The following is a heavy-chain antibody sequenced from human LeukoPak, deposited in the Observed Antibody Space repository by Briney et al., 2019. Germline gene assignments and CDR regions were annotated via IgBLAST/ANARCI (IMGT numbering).Heavy chain of an antibody. V-gene: IGHV3-30-3*01. CDR2: ISYDGSNK. CDR3: ASAEYSYGPPVGY. D-gene: IGHD5-18*01. J-gene: IGHJ4*02. Sequence: PGGSLRLSCAASGFTFSSYAMHWVRQAPGKGLEWVAVISYDGSNKYYADSVKGRFTISRDNSKNTLYLQMNSLRAEDTAVYYCASAEYSYGPPVGYWGQGTLVTVSS. CDR1: GFTFSSYA.